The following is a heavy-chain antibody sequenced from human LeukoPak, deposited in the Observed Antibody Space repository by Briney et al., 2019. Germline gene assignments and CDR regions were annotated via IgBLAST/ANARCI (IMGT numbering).Heavy chain of an antibody. CDR2: ISSSSSYI. CDR3: VRDLGHSRHYFEY. D-gene: IGHD7-27*01. V-gene: IGHV3-21*01. J-gene: IGHJ4*02. CDR1: GFTFSSYS. Sequence: PGGSLRLSCAASGFTFSSYSMNWVRQAPGKGLEWVSSISSSSSYIYYADSVKGRLTISRDNTKNSLYLQMDSLRAEDTAVYFCVRDLGHSRHYFEYWGQGALVTVSS.